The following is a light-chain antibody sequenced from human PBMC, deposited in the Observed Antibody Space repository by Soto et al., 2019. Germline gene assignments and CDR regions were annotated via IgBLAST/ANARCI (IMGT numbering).Light chain of an antibody. CDR3: QQSYSTPPT. J-gene: IGKJ2*01. CDR2: AAS. V-gene: IGKV1-39*01. CDR1: QSISSY. Sequence: DIQMTQSPSSLSASVGDRVTITCRASQSISSYLNWYQQKPGKAPKLLIYAASSLQSGVPSRFSCSGSGTDFTLTISSLQREDFATYYCQQSYSTPPTFGQGTKLEIK.